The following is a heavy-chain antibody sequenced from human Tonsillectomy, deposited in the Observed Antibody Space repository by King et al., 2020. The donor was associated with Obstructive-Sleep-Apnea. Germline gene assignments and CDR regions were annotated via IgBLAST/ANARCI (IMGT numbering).Heavy chain of an antibody. CDR1: GYTFTSYG. J-gene: IGHJ4*02. CDR3: ARDEAHDSSGYYYPGDY. Sequence: QLVQSGAEVKKPGASVRVSCKASGYTFTSYGISWVRQAPGQGLEWMGWISGYNGNTNHAQKFEDRVTMTTDTSTSTAYMEVRSLRSDDTAVYYCARDEAHDSSGYYYPGDYWGQGTLVTVSS. D-gene: IGHD3-22*01. CDR2: ISGYNGNT. V-gene: IGHV1-18*01.